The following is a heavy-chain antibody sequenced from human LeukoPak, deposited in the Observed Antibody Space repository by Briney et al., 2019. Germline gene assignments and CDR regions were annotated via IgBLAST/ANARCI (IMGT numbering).Heavy chain of an antibody. Sequence: PSETLSLTCAVYGGSFSGYYWSWIRQPPGKGLEWIGEINHSGSTNYNPSLKSRVTISVDTSKNQFSLKLSSVTAADTAAYYCARVRKQLVRGGYNWFDPWGQGTLVTVSS. CDR1: GGSFSGYY. V-gene: IGHV4-34*01. CDR2: INHSGST. D-gene: IGHD6-6*01. J-gene: IGHJ5*02. CDR3: ARVRKQLVRGGYNWFDP.